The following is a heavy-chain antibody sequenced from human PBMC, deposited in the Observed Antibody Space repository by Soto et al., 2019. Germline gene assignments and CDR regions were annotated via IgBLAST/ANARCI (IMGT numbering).Heavy chain of an antibody. J-gene: IGHJ4*02. Sequence: QVQLVESGGGVVQPGRSLRLSCAASGFTFSSYGMHWVRQAPGKGLEWVAVIWYDGSNKYYADSVKGRFTISRDNSKNTLYLQMNSLRAEDTAVYYCARGAYFVVVSPLDYWGQGTLVTVSS. CDR2: IWYDGSNK. CDR1: GFTFSSYG. CDR3: ARGAYFVVVSPLDY. V-gene: IGHV3-33*01. D-gene: IGHD2-2*01.